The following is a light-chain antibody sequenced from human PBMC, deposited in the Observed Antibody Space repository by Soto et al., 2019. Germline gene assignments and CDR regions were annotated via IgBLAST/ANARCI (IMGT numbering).Light chain of an antibody. CDR2: DAS. V-gene: IGKV1-12*01. Sequence: DIQITQSPSSVSAYVGHRVTITFWASQNIWRLLAWYQQKPGKAPELLIYDASSLQSGVPPRFSGSGSGTDFTLTISSLQTEDFATYYCEQAGSFPITFGKGTRLEIK. J-gene: IGKJ5*01. CDR1: QNIWRL. CDR3: EQAGSFPIT.